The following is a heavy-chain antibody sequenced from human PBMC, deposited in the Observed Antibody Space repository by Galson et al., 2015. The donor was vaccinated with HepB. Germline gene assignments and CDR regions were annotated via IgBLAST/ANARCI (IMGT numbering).Heavy chain of an antibody. CDR3: ARGYGPGSYYNVDWFDP. V-gene: IGHV1-46*01. D-gene: IGHD3-10*01. Sequence: SVKVSCKASGYTFTSYYMHWVRQAPGQGLEWMGIINPSGGSTSYAQKFQGRVTMTRDTSTSTVYMELSSLRSEDTAVYYCARGYGPGSYYNVDWFDPWGQGTLVTVSS. CDR1: GYTFTSYY. J-gene: IGHJ5*02. CDR2: INPSGGST.